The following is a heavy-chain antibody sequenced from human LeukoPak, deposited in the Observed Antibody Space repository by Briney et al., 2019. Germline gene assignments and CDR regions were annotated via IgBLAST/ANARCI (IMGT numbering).Heavy chain of an antibody. J-gene: IGHJ6*02. CDR2: INHSGST. Sequence: PSETLSLTCAVYGVSFSGYYWSWIRQPPGKGLEWIGEINHSGSTNYNPSLKSRVTISVDTSKNQFSLKLSSVTAADTAVYYCAGGPNYDFWSGYYYYGMDVWGQGTTVTVSS. CDR3: AGGPNYDFWSGYYYYGMDV. CDR1: GVSFSGYY. D-gene: IGHD3-3*01. V-gene: IGHV4-34*01.